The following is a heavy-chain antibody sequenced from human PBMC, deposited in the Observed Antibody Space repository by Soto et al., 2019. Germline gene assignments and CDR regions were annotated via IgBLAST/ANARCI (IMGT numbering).Heavy chain of an antibody. CDR1: GFTFSSYS. CDR3: ARDQGYDYIWGSYRPWYFDL. V-gene: IGHV3-21*01. J-gene: IGHJ2*01. D-gene: IGHD3-16*02. CDR2: IRSSSSSI. Sequence: EVQLVESGGGLVKPGGSLRLSCAASGFTFSSYSMNWVRQAPGKGLEWVSSIRSSSSSIYYADSVKGRFTISRDNAKNSLYLQMNSLRAEDTAVYYCARDQGYDYIWGSYRPWYFDLWGRGTLVTVSS.